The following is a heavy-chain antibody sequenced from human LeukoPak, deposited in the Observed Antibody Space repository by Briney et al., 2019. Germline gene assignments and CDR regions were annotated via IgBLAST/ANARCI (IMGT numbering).Heavy chain of an antibody. CDR1: GFTFSSFA. V-gene: IGHV3-23*01. J-gene: IGHJ4*02. CDR3: ARDEVVSQGFDS. CDR2: IRGVGDDT. Sequence: GGSLRLSCAASGFTFSSFAMNWVRQAPGKGLEWVSTIRGVGDDTYYAHSVKGRFTISRDNSKNTLYLQMNSLRAEDTAIYYCARDEVVSQGFDSWGQGTLVTVSS.